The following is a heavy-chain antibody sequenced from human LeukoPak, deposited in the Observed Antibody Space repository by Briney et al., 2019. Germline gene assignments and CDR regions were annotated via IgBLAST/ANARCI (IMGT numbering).Heavy chain of an antibody. CDR1: GFTFSSYA. D-gene: IGHD7-27*01. J-gene: IGHJ4*02. CDR2: ISSSGDNT. CDR3: VKELTPTGAPPSDY. Sequence: PGGSLRLSCSASGFTFSSYAMHWVRQAPGKGLEYVSAISSSGDNTYYADSVKGRFTISRDNSKNTLYLQMSSLRAEDTAVYYCVKELTPTGAPPSDYWGQVTLVTVSS. V-gene: IGHV3-64D*06.